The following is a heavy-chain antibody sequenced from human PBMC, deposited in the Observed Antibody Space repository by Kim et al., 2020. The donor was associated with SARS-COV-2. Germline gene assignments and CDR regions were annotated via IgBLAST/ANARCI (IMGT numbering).Heavy chain of an antibody. CDR1: GFTFSTYA. J-gene: IGHJ4*02. CDR3: AKRDYSDSSGYAHLLDC. D-gene: IGHD3-22*01. V-gene: IGHV3-23*01. Sequence: GGSLRLSCAASGFTFSTYAMTWVRQAPGKGLEWVSGITGEGGRTYYADSVKGRFTISRDNSKNTLYLQMNSLRAEDTALYYCAKRDYSDSSGYAHLLDCWGQGILVTVTS. CDR2: ITGEGGRT.